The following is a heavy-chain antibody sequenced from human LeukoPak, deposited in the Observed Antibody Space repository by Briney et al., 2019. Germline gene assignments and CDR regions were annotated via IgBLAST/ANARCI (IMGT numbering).Heavy chain of an antibody. D-gene: IGHD2-21*02. CDR3: ARDAYCGGDCYIDY. CDR1: GFTVSSNY. J-gene: IGHJ4*02. Sequence: PGGSLRLSCAASGFTVSSNYMSWVRQAPGKGLEWVSVIYSGGSTYYADSVKGRFTIPRDSSKNTLYLQMDSLRAEDTAVYYCARDAYCGGDCYIDYWGQGTLVTVSS. V-gene: IGHV3-66*01. CDR2: IYSGGST.